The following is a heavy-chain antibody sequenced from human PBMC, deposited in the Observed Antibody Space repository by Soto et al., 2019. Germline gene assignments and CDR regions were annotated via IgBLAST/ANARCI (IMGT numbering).Heavy chain of an antibody. Sequence: EXLKISCKGSGYXFASYFVIWVRQMRGKGLEWMGRIDPSDSYTNYSKSFQGHVTISADKSIRTAYLQWSSMKASDTAMYYCARLTYCSSTRGYNMVYWGQGTLVTVS. CDR3: ARLTYCSSTRGYNMVY. V-gene: IGHV5-10-1*01. CDR1: GYXFASYF. CDR2: IDPSDSYT. D-gene: IGHD2-2*02. J-gene: IGHJ4*02.